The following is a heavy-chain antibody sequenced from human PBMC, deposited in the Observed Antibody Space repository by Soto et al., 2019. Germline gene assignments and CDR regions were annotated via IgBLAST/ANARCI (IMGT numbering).Heavy chain of an antibody. CDR3: ARERVVTAVTGWFDP. CDR2: IYYSGST. D-gene: IGHD5-18*01. V-gene: IGHV4-31*03. J-gene: IGHJ5*02. Sequence: QVQLQESGPGLVKPSQTLSLTCTVSGGSISSGGYYWSWIRQHPGKGLEWIGYIYYSGSTYYNPSLKSRVTISVDTSKNQFSLQLSSVTAADTAVYYCARERVVTAVTGWFDPWGQGTLVTVSS. CDR1: GGSISSGGYY.